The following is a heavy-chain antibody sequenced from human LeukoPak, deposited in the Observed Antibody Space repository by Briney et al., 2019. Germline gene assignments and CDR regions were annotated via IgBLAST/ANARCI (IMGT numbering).Heavy chain of an antibody. V-gene: IGHV1-2*02. Sequence: ASVKVSCKASGGTFTGYYMHWVRQAPGQGLEWMGWINPNSGGTNYAQKFQGRVTMTRDTSISTAYMELSRLRSDDTAVYYCARAGYPKFLEWLLGAFDIWGQGTMVTVSS. D-gene: IGHD3-3*01. J-gene: IGHJ3*02. CDR1: GGTFTGYY. CDR3: ARAGYPKFLEWLLGAFDI. CDR2: INPNSGGT.